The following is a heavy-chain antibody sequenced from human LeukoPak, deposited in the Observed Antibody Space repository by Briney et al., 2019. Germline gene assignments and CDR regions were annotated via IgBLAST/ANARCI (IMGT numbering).Heavy chain of an antibody. CDR3: ARAGGSSSGGGPFDY. Sequence: SETLSLTCTVSGGSISSYYWSWIRQPPGKGLEWIGYIYYSGSTNYNPSLKSRVTISVDTSKNQFSLKLSSATAADTAVYYCARAGGSSSGGGPFDYWGQGTLVTVSS. D-gene: IGHD6-6*01. CDR2: IYYSGST. J-gene: IGHJ4*02. V-gene: IGHV4-59*01. CDR1: GGSISSYY.